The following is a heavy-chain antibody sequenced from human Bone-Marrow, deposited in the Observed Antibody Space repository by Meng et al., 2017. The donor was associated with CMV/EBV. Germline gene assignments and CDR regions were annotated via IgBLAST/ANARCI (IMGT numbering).Heavy chain of an antibody. J-gene: IGHJ4*02. CDR3: ARGGGSSSLSKVDS. D-gene: IGHD6-13*01. CDR1: GGSSSSGDYY. CDR2: IYYSGST. Sequence: SEPLSLTCTVSGGSSSSGDYYWSWIRQPPGKGLEWIGYIYYSGSTNYNPSLESRVTISVDTPKNQFSLKLSSVTAADTALYYCARGGGSSSLSKVDSWGQGTLVTVSS. V-gene: IGHV4-61*08.